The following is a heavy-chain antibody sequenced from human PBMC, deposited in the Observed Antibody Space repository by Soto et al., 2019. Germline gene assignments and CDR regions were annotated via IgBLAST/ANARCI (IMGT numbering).Heavy chain of an antibody. CDR3: TKGSKGYTGYDLDY. J-gene: IGHJ4*02. D-gene: IGHD5-12*01. CDR1: GFSFSGYG. Sequence: EVQLLESGGGLVQPGGSLRLSCAASGFSFSGYGMSWVRQAPGQGLEWVSAISGSGSSTYYSDSVRGRFTISRDNSKNTLYMQMNSLRAEDTAVYFCTKGSKGYTGYDLDYWGQATLVAVSP. CDR2: ISGSGSST. V-gene: IGHV3-23*01.